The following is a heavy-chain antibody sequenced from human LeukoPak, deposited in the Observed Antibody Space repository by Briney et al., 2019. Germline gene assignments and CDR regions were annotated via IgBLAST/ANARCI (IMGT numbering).Heavy chain of an antibody. CDR2: IFHTGDT. CDR3: VTERERRWLF. D-gene: IGHD4-23*01. CDR1: GYSISSGYY. Sequence: SETLSLTCSVSGYSISSGYYWGWIRQPPGKGLEWIGNIFHTGDTQYNPSLQSRVTLSVDTSKNQFSLNLHSVTAADTAVYYCVTERERRWLFWAQRTLVTVSS. V-gene: IGHV4-38-2*02. J-gene: IGHJ4*02.